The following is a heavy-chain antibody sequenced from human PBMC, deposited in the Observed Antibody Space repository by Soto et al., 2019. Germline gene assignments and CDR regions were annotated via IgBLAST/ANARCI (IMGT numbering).Heavy chain of an antibody. CDR3: ARGTPDIVVVVAATHYYYYMDV. CDR2: IYYSGST. J-gene: IGHJ6*03. Sequence: ASETLSLTCPVSGGSISSYYWSWIRQPPGKGLEWIGYIYYSGSTNYNPSLKSRVTISVDTSKNQFSLKLSSVTAADTAVYYCARGTPDIVVVVAATHYYYYMDVWGKGTTVTVSS. CDR1: GGSISSYY. V-gene: IGHV4-59*01. D-gene: IGHD2-15*01.